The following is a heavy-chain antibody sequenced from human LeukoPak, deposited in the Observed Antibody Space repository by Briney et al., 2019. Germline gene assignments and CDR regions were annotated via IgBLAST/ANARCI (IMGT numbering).Heavy chain of an antibody. J-gene: IGHJ6*03. D-gene: IGHD3-16*01. CDR3: AREALRADYVWGSYYYYYMDV. CDR2: INWNGGST. Sequence: GGSLRLSCAASGFTFSSYWMSWVRQAPGKGLEWVSGINWNGGSTGYADSVKGRFTISRDNAKNSLYLQMNSLRAEDTALYHCAREALRADYVWGSYYYYYMDVWGKGTTVTISS. V-gene: IGHV3-20*01. CDR1: GFTFSSYW.